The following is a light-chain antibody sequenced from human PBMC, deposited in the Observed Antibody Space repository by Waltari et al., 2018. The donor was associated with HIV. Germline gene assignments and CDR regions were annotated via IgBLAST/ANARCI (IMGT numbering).Light chain of an antibody. CDR3: QQLNSYPLT. J-gene: IGKJ4*01. CDR1: QGIRTY. V-gene: IGKV1-9*01. CDR2: AAS. Sequence: DTQMTQSPSFLFASIGDRVTITCRASQGIRTYLAWYQQKPGKVPNLLIYAASTLQSGVPSRFSGSGSGTEFTLTISSLQPEDFATYYCQQLNSYPLTFGGGTKVEIK.